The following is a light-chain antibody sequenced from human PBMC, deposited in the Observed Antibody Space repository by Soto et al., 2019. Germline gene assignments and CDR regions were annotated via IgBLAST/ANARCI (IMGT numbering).Light chain of an antibody. Sequence: DIQMTQCPSTLSASVGDRFTITCRASQSISSWLAWYQQKPGKAPKLLIYKASGLESGVPSRFSGSGSGTDFTLTISSLQPDDFATYYCQQYNSYSPLTFGGGTKVDIK. CDR1: QSISSW. CDR2: KAS. CDR3: QQYNSYSPLT. V-gene: IGKV1-5*03. J-gene: IGKJ4*01.